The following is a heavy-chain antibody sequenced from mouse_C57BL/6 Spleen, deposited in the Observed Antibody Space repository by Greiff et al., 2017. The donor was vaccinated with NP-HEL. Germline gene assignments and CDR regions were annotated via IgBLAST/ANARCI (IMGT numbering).Heavy chain of an antibody. CDR2: IDPSDSYT. CDR1: GYTFTSYW. J-gene: IGHJ4*01. Sequence: QVQLQQPGAELVLPGASVKLSCKASGYTFTSYWMHWVKQRHGQGLEWIGEIDPSDSYTNYNQKFKGKSTLTVDQSSSTAYMQLSILTSEDSAVYYCATSYYSNHYYAMDYWGQGTAGTVSS. V-gene: IGHV1-69*01. D-gene: IGHD2-5*01. CDR3: ATSYYSNHYYAMDY.